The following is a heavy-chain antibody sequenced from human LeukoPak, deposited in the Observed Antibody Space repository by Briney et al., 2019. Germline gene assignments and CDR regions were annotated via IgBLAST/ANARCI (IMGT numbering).Heavy chain of an antibody. CDR1: GYSISTGYY. Sequence: SETLSLTCTVSGYSISTGYYWGWIRQSPGKGLEWIGNIYQSGRTSYNSSLESRVTISVDTSKNQFSLTLNSVTAADTAVYHCARARAGTTFDFWGQGTLVTVSS. J-gene: IGHJ4*02. D-gene: IGHD6-13*01. V-gene: IGHV4-38-2*02. CDR3: ARARAGTTFDF. CDR2: IYQSGRT.